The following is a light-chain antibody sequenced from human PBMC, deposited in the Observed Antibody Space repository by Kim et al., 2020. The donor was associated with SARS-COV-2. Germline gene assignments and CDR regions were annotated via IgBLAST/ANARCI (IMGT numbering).Light chain of an antibody. CDR2: AAS. V-gene: IGKV1-12*01. Sequence: ASVGDRVTITCRASQDIASSLGWYQQKPGKVPKVLIYAASNLQSGVPSRFSGSGSGTEFTLTIGSLQPEDFATYYCQQSHSSPLTFGRGTKVDIK. CDR3: QQSHSSPLT. J-gene: IGKJ4*02. CDR1: QDIASS.